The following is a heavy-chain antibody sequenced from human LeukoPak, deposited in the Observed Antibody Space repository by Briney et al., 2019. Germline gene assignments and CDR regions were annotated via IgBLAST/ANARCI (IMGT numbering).Heavy chain of an antibody. CDR2: ISSSSSTI. Sequence: GGSLRLSCAASGFTFSSYSMNWVRQAPGKGLEWVSYISSSSSTIYYADSVKGRFTTSRDNAKNSLYLQMNSLRAEDTAVYYCARDLVLRFLERPLDWFDPWGQGTLVTVSS. J-gene: IGHJ5*02. D-gene: IGHD3-3*01. CDR1: GFTFSSYS. V-gene: IGHV3-48*01. CDR3: ARDLVLRFLERPLDWFDP.